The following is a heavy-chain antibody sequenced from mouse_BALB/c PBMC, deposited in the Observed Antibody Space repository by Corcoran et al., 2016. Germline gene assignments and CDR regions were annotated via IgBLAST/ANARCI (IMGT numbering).Heavy chain of an antibody. Sequence: DVQLQESGPGLVKPSQSLSLTCSVTGYSITSGYYWNWIRQFPGNKLEWMGYISYDGSNHYNPSLKNRRSLTRDTSKNQFFLKLYSLTTEDTATDYCATLLRPGDYWGQGTTLTVSS. CDR1: GYSITSGYY. CDR3: ATLLRPGDY. V-gene: IGHV3-6*02. D-gene: IGHD1-2*01. CDR2: ISYDGSN. J-gene: IGHJ2*01.